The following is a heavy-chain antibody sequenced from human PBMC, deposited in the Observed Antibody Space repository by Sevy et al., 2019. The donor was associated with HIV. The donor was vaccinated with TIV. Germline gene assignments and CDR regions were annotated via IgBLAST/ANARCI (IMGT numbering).Heavy chain of an antibody. D-gene: IGHD2-15*01. CDR2: IYGSGGAT. CDR3: AGGSIVRGGSFDAFDI. V-gene: IGHV3-23*01. CDR1: GFTFTSYA. J-gene: IGHJ3*02. Sequence: GGSLRLSCKPSGFTFTSYAMSWVRQAPGKGLEWVSTIYGSGGATDYADSVKGRFTISRDNSKNTLYLQMNSLRIEDTAVYYCAGGSIVRGGSFDAFDIWGQGTMVTVSS.